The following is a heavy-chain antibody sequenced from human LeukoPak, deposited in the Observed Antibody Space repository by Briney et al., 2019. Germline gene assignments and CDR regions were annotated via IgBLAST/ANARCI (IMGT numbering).Heavy chain of an antibody. CDR1: GYTFGSYD. CDR3: ARTLRRHCSGGSCYSPHLDY. Sequence: ASVKVSCKASGYTFGSYDINWVRQATGQGLEWMGWMNPNRGNTGYTQKFQGRVTMTRDSSISTAYMELSSLRSEDTAVYYCARTLRRHCSGGSCYSPHLDYWGQGTLVTVSS. D-gene: IGHD2-15*01. CDR2: MNPNRGNT. J-gene: IGHJ4*02. V-gene: IGHV1-8*01.